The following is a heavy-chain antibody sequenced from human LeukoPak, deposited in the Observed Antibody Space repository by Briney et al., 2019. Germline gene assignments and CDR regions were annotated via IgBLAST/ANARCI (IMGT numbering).Heavy chain of an antibody. Sequence: ASVKVSCKASGYTFSGYYMHWVRQAPGQGLEWMGWISAYNGNTNYAQKLQGRVTMTTDTSTSTAYMELRSLRSDDTSVYYCARDGVAVVFDYWGQGTLVTVSS. CDR1: GYTFSGYY. V-gene: IGHV1-18*04. J-gene: IGHJ4*02. D-gene: IGHD6-19*01. CDR2: ISAYNGNT. CDR3: ARDGVAVVFDY.